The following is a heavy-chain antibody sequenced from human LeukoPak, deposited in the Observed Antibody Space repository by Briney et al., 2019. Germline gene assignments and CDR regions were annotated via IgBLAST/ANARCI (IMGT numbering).Heavy chain of an antibody. CDR2: ISAYNGNT. CDR1: GYTFTGYY. D-gene: IGHD2-2*01. CDR3: ARTGPAGHFDY. Sequence: ASVKVSCKASGYTFTGYYMHWVRQAPGQGLEWMGWISAYNGNTNYAQKLQGRVTMTTDTSTSTAYMELRSLRSDDTAVYYCARTGPAGHFDYWGQGTLVTVSS. J-gene: IGHJ4*02. V-gene: IGHV1-18*04.